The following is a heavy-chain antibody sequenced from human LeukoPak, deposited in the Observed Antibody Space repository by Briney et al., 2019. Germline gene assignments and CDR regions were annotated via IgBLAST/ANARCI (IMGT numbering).Heavy chain of an antibody. CDR2: ISSSGSTK. V-gene: IGHV3-48*03. J-gene: IGHJ6*04. Sequence: GGSLRLSCAASGFTFSSCEMNWVRRAPGKGLEWVSYISSSGSTKYYADSVKGRFTISRDNAKNSLYLQMNSLRAEDTAVYYCAELGITMIGGVWGKGTTVTISS. CDR1: GFTFSSCE. CDR3: AELGITMIGGV. D-gene: IGHD3-10*02.